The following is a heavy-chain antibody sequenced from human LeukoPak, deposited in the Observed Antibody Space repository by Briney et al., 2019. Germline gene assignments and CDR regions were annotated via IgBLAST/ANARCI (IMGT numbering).Heavy chain of an antibody. CDR1: GFTFSSYA. Sequence: GGSLRLSCAASGFTFSSYAMSWVRQAPGKGLEWVSAISGSGGSTYYADSVKGRFTISRDNSKNTLYLQMNSLRAEDTAVYYCAKDRVGSTALTTFDYWGQGTLVTVSS. CDR2: ISGSGGST. J-gene: IGHJ4*02. CDR3: AKDRVGSTALTTFDY. D-gene: IGHD1-26*01. V-gene: IGHV3-23*01.